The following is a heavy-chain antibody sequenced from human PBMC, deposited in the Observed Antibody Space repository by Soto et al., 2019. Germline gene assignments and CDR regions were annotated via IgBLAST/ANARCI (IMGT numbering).Heavy chain of an antibody. CDR1: GYTFTSYG. Sequence: ASVKVSCQASGYTFTSYGIHWVRQAPGQRLEWMGWINAANGDTKYSPKFRGRVTITRDTSASTAYMELSSLRSEDTAVYYCVRRHVSATGIDWFDPWGQGTLVTVSS. J-gene: IGHJ5*02. CDR3: VRRHVSATGIDWFDP. V-gene: IGHV1-3*01. D-gene: IGHD6-13*01. CDR2: INAANGDT.